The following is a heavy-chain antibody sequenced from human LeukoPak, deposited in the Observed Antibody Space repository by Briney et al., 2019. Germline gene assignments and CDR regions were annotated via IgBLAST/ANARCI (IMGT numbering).Heavy chain of an antibody. J-gene: IGHJ6*03. D-gene: IGHD6-13*01. Sequence: GASVKVSCKASGGTFSSYAISWVRQAPGQGLEWMGGIIPIFGTADYAQKFQGRVTITADKSTSTAYMELSSLRSEDTAVYYCASGAAAGYYYYYYYMDVWGKGTTVTVSS. V-gene: IGHV1-69*06. CDR2: IIPIFGTA. CDR1: GGTFSSYA. CDR3: ASGAAAGYYYYYYYMDV.